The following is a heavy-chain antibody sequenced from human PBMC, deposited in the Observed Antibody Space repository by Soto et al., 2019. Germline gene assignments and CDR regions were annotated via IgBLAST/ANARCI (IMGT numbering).Heavy chain of an antibody. CDR2: IRRKVNSYTT. CDR1: GFSFSDHY. J-gene: IGHJ6*02. CDR3: TRDLVASTPGGLDV. D-gene: IGHD6-19*01. V-gene: IGHV3-72*01. Sequence: EVQLVESGGGLVQPGGSLRLSCAASGFSFSDHYMDWVRQTPGKGLEWVGRIRRKVNSYTTEYAAAVKGRFTISRDDSKNSLYLQMNSLKIEDTAVYYCTRDLVASTPGGLDVWGQGTAVAVSS.